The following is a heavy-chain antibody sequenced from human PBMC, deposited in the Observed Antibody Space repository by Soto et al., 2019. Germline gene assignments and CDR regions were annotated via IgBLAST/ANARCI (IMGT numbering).Heavy chain of an antibody. J-gene: IGHJ6*02. Sequence: GESLKISCKGSGYSFTSYWIGWVRQMPGKGLEWMGIIYPGDSDTRYSPSFQGQVTISADKSISTAYLQWSSLKASDTAMYYCARWGHGYNLLSGGMDVWGQGPTVTVSS. CDR3: ARWGHGYNLLSGGMDV. CDR1: GYSFTSYW. V-gene: IGHV5-51*01. D-gene: IGHD5-12*01. CDR2: IYPGDSDT.